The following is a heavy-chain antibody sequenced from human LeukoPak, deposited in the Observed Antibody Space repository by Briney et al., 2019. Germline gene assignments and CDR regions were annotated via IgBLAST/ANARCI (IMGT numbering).Heavy chain of an antibody. V-gene: IGHV1-69-2*01. D-gene: IGHD3-22*01. CDR2: VDPEDGET. J-gene: IGHJ4*02. CDR1: GYTFTDYY. Sequence: ASVKLSCKVSGYTFTDYYMHWVQQAPGKGLEWMGLVDPEDGETIYAEKFQGRVTITADTSTDTAYMELSSLRSEDTAVYYCASHYYDSSGYYLPIDYWGQGTLVTVSS. CDR3: ASHYYDSSGYYLPIDY.